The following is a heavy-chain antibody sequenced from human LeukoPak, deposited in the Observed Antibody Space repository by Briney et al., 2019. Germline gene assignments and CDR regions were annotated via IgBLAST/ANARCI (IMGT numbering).Heavy chain of an antibody. CDR3: ARGGLAVAGTRDFDY. CDR2: INHSGST. V-gene: IGHV4-34*01. J-gene: IGHJ4*02. CDR1: GGSFSGYY. Sequence: PSETLSLTCAAYGGSFSGYYWSWIRQPPGKGLEWIGEINHSGSTNYNPSLKSRVTISVDTSKNQFSLKLSSVTAADTAVYYCARGGLAVAGTRDFDYWGQGTLVTVSS. D-gene: IGHD6-19*01.